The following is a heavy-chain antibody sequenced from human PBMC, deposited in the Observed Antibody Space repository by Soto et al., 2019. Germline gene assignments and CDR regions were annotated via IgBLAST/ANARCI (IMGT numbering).Heavy chain of an antibody. CDR3: ARGRRGWLDFDY. V-gene: IGHV1-8*01. J-gene: IGHJ4*02. CDR2: MNPTSGNT. Sequence: ASVKVSCKASGYTFTRYDINWVRQATGEGLEWMGWMNPTSGNTGYAQKFQGRVTMTRNTSISTAYMELSSLRSEDTAVYYCARGRRGWLDFDYWGQGTLVTVSS. CDR1: GYTFTRYD. D-gene: IGHD6-19*01.